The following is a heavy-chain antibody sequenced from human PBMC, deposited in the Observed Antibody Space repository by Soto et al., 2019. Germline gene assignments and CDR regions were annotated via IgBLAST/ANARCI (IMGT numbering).Heavy chain of an antibody. Sequence: SGPTLVNPTQTLTLTCTFSGFSLSTSGMCVSWIRQPPGKALEWLARIDWDDDKYYSTSLKTRLTISKDTSKNQVVLTMTNMDPVDTATYYCARSFRHPMTTLTDGLRYWGQGTLVTVSS. V-gene: IGHV2-70*11. CDR1: GFSLSTSGMC. J-gene: IGHJ4*02. CDR2: IDWDDDK. D-gene: IGHD4-17*01. CDR3: ARSFRHPMTTLTDGLRY.